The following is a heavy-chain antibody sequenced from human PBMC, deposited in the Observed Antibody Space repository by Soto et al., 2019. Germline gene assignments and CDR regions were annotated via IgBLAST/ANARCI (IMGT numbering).Heavy chain of an antibody. CDR1: GYTFTSYG. CDR3: ARALYGTGAAFDI. V-gene: IGHV1-18*01. CDR2: ISAYNGNT. J-gene: IGHJ3*02. Sequence: GASVKVSCKASGYTFTSYGISWVRQAPGQGLEWMGWISAYNGNTNYAQKLQGRVTMTTDTSTSTAYMELSSLRAGDTAVYYCARALYGTGAAFDIWGQGTMVTVSS. D-gene: IGHD1-1*01.